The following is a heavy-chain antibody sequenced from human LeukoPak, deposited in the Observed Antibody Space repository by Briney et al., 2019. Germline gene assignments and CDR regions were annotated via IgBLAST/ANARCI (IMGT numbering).Heavy chain of an antibody. CDR1: GFTFTRFG. D-gene: IGHD1-26*01. V-gene: IGHV3-30*02. CDR2: IRHDESNK. Sequence: GGSLRLSCEASGFTFTRFGMHWVRQAPGKGLEWVAFIRHDESNKFYADSVKGRSTVSRDNSKNTLYLQMNSLRAEDTAVYYCAKEGSGSGDYWGQGTLVTVSS. J-gene: IGHJ4*02. CDR3: AKEGSGSGDY.